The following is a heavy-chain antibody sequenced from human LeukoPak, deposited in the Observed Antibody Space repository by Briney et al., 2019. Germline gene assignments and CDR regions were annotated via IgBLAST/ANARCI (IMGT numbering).Heavy chain of an antibody. Sequence: GGSLRLSCAASGFTFSNAWMSWVRQAPGKGLEWVGRIKSKTDGGTTDYAAPVKGRFTISRDDSKNTLYLQMNSLKTEDTAVYYCTIITMVRGAYFDYWGQGTLVTVSS. CDR1: GFTFSNAW. D-gene: IGHD3-10*01. CDR2: IKSKTDGGTT. J-gene: IGHJ4*02. CDR3: TIITMVRGAYFDY. V-gene: IGHV3-15*01.